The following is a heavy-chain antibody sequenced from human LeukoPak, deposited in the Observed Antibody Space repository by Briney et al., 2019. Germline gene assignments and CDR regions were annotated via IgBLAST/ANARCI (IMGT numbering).Heavy chain of an antibody. V-gene: IGHV4-61*02. Sequence: SETLSLTCTVSAGSINSDDYYWSWIRQPAGKGLEWIGRIYSPGTNYNYNPSLKSRVTISTDTSKNQFSLKLTSVTAGDTAVYYCARGIGTSYESSRDAFDIWGQGTMVTVSS. CDR1: AGSINSDDYY. CDR2: IYSPGTN. CDR3: ARGIGTSYESSRDAFDI. J-gene: IGHJ3*02. D-gene: IGHD3-22*01.